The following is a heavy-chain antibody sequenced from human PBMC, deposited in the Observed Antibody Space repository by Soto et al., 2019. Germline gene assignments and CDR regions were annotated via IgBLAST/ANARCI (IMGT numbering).Heavy chain of an antibody. CDR3: ARLRKGGYCDY. CDR2: IKEDGSEK. J-gene: IGHJ4*02. V-gene: IGHV3-7*03. Sequence: GGSLRLSCAASEFTLSNFWMSWVRQAPGKGLEWVANIKEDGSEKYYVDSVKGRFTISRDSAKKSLYLQMDSLRAEDTAVYYCARLRKGGYCDYWGQGALVTVSS. CDR1: EFTLSNFW. D-gene: IGHD1-26*01.